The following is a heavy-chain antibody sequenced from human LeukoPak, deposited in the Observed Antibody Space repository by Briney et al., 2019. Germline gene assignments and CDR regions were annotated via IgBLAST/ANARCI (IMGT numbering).Heavy chain of an antibody. V-gene: IGHV4-4*02. CDR2: IYHSGST. D-gene: IGHD1-1*01. CDR1: GGSISSSNW. Sequence: SETLSLTCAVSGGSISSSNWWSWVRQPPGKGLEWIGEIYHSGSTNYNPSLKSRVTISVDTSKNQFSLKLSSVTAADTAVYYCARSRLLNDLDYWGQGTLVTVSS. J-gene: IGHJ4*02. CDR3: ARSRLLNDLDY.